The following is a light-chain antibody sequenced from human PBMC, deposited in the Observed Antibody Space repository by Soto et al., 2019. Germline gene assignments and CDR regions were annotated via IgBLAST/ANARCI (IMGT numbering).Light chain of an antibody. V-gene: IGKV3-11*01. J-gene: IGKJ1*01. CDR1: QSVSSY. CDR2: DAF. CDR3: QQRRNWPLT. Sequence: EIVLTQSPATLSLSPGERATLSCRASQSVSSYLAWYQQKPGQAPRLLLYDAFNRATGIPARFSGSGSGTDFTLTISSLEPEDFAVYYCQQRRNWPLTFGQGTKVEIK.